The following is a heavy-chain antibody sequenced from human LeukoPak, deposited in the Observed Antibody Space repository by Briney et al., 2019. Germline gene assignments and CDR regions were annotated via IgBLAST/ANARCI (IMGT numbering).Heavy chain of an antibody. CDR2: IDDVGSGT. CDR1: GFTFSSYW. Sequence: GGSLRLSCAVSGFTFSSYWMSWVRQAPGKGLEWVSRIDDVGSGTSYADSVKGRFTISRDDAKNTVYLQMNSLRAEDTAVYYCATVFDFWGQGTLVTVSS. D-gene: IGHD2-21*02. CDR3: ATVFDF. J-gene: IGHJ5*01. V-gene: IGHV3-74*01.